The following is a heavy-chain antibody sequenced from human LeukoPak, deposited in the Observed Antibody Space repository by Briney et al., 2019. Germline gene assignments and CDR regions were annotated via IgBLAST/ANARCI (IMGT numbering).Heavy chain of an antibody. Sequence: LPGGSLRLSCAASGFTFSSYGMHWVRQAPGKGLEWVAVISYDGSNKYYADSVKGRFTISRDNSKNTLYLQMNSLRAEDTAVYYCAKDLKGIKLRTQYYYYGMDVWGQGTTVTVSS. J-gene: IGHJ6*02. D-gene: IGHD1-14*01. CDR1: GFTFSSYG. CDR3: AKDLKGIKLRTQYYYYGMDV. CDR2: ISYDGSNK. V-gene: IGHV3-30*18.